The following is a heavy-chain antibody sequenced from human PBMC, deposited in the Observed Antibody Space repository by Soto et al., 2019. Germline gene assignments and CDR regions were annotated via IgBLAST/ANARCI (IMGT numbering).Heavy chain of an antibody. CDR3: ESFNIAARFGPNYFDY. CDR2: ISSSSSTI. CDR1: GFTFSSYS. J-gene: IGHJ4*02. D-gene: IGHD6-6*01. V-gene: IGHV3-48*01. Sequence: EVQLVESGGGLVQPGGSLRLSCAASGFTFSSYSMNWVRQAPGKGLEWVSYISSSSSTIYYADSVKGRFTISRDNAKNSLYLQMNSLRAEDTDVYYCESFNIAARFGPNYFDYWGQGTLVTVSS.